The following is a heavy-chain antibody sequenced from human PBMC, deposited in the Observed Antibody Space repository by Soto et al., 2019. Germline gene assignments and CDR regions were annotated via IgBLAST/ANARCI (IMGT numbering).Heavy chain of an antibody. CDR3: ARGPPLYDILTGYYEPAYDY. J-gene: IGHJ4*02. Sequence: ASVKVSCKASGYTFTSYDMNWVRQATGQGLEWMGWMNPNSGNTGYAQKFQGRVTMTRNTSISTAYMELSSLRSEDTAVYYCARGPPLYDILTGYYEPAYDYCGQGTLVTVSS. V-gene: IGHV1-8*01. CDR1: GYTFTSYD. CDR2: MNPNSGNT. D-gene: IGHD3-9*01.